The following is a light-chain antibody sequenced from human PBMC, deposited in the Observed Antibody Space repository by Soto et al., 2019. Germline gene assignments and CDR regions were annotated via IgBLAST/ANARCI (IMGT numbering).Light chain of an antibody. CDR2: DAS. CDR1: QSIRTW. J-gene: IGKJ2*01. Sequence: DIQMTQSPSTVSASVGDGVTITCRASQSIRTWLAWYQQKPGNPPKLLIYDASTLESGVSSGFSGSGSGTEFTLTISSLQPDDFATYYCQQYNSYPYTFVQVTKLEIK. V-gene: IGKV1-5*01. CDR3: QQYNSYPYT.